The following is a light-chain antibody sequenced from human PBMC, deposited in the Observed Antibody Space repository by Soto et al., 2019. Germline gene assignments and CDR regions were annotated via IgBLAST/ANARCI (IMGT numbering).Light chain of an antibody. CDR3: QVWDSSSDHWV. CDR1: NIGSKS. J-gene: IGLJ3*02. Sequence: SYELTQPPSVSVAPGQTARITCGGTNIGSKSVHWYQQKPGQAPVLVVYDDSDRPSGIPERFSGSNSGNTATLTISRVEAGDEADYYCQVWDSSSDHWVFGGWTKLTFL. V-gene: IGLV3-21*02. CDR2: DDS.